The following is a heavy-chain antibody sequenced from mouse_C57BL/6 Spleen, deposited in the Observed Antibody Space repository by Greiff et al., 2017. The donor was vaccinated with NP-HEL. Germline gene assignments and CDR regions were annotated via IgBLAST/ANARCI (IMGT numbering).Heavy chain of an antibody. D-gene: IGHD3-2*02. Sequence: EVQGVESGGGLVKPGGSLKLSCAASGFTFSSYAMSWVRQTPEKRLEWVATISDGGSYTYYPDNVKGRFTISRDNAKNNLYLQMSHLKSEDTAMYYCARENSSGYPLNYWGQGTSVTVSS. J-gene: IGHJ4*01. V-gene: IGHV5-4*01. CDR2: ISDGGSYT. CDR3: ARENSSGYPLNY. CDR1: GFTFSSYA.